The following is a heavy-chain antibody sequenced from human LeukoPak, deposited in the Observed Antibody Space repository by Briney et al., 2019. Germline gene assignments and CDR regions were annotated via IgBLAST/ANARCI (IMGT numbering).Heavy chain of an antibody. D-gene: IGHD2-15*01. V-gene: IGHV1-46*01. Sequence: ASVKVSCKASGYTFTSYYMNWVRQAPGQGLEWMGIINPSGGSTSYAQTFQGRVTMTRDTSTSTVYMELNSLRSEDTAVYYCARVSGYCSGVRCYGLPFLGMDVWGQGTTVTVS. CDR2: INPSGGST. J-gene: IGHJ6*02. CDR3: ARVSGYCSGVRCYGLPFLGMDV. CDR1: GYTFTSYY.